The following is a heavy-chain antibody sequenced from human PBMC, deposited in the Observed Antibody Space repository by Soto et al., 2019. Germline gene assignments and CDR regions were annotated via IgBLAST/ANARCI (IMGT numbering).Heavy chain of an antibody. V-gene: IGHV1-18*04. J-gene: IGHJ4*02. CDR1: GYTFRSYG. Sequence: QIQLVQSGGEVKKPGASVKVSCKASGYTFRSYGISWVRQAPGQGLEWVGWISAYNGDTHYAPKFQDRITLTTETYTDTAYMELRSLRLDDTAVYDCARDWSRYYDNSGLIWFYWGQGSLVNVSS. D-gene: IGHD3-22*01. CDR3: ARDWSRYYDNSGLIWFY. CDR2: ISAYNGDT.